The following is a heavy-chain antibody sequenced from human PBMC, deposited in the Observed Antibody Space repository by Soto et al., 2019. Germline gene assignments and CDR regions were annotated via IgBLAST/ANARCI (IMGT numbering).Heavy chain of an antibody. Sequence: GGSLRLSCAASGFTFSSYVMHWVGQAPGKGLEWVAVISYDGSNKYYADSVKGRFTISRDNSKNTLYLQMNSLRAEDTAVYYCAKDRGGSSHFDYWGQGTPVTVSS. CDR2: ISYDGSNK. CDR3: AKDRGGSSHFDY. V-gene: IGHV3-30*18. J-gene: IGHJ4*02. D-gene: IGHD1-26*01. CDR1: GFTFSSYV.